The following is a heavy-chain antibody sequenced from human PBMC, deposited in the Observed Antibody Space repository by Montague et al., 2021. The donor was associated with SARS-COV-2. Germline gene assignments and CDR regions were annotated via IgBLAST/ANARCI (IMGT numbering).Heavy chain of an antibody. CDR2: IYYSGST. CDR1: GGSISSSNYF. V-gene: IGHV4-61*01. J-gene: IGHJ6*02. D-gene: IGHD3-3*01. CDR3: ARDPWRITIFGVVTRYGMDV. Sequence: SETLSLTCTVSGGSISSSNYFWGWIRQPPGKGLEWIGYIYYSGSTNYNPSLKSRVTISVDTSKDQFSLKLSSVTAADTAVYYCARDPWRITIFGVVTRYGMDVWGQGTTVTVSS.